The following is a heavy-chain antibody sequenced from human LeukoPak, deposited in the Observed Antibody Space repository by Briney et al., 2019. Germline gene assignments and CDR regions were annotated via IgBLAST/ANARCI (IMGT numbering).Heavy chain of an antibody. Sequence: ASVKVSCKASGYIFTDYYIHWVRQAPGQGPEWMGWISPNSGVTNYAQKFQGRVTMTRDTSISTVYTELSRLTFDDTAVYFCAREQHYYDRGDYSPPYYFDYWGQGALVTVSS. D-gene: IGHD3-22*01. V-gene: IGHV1-2*02. CDR2: ISPNSGVT. CDR3: AREQHYYDRGDYSPPYYFDY. J-gene: IGHJ4*02. CDR1: GYIFTDYY.